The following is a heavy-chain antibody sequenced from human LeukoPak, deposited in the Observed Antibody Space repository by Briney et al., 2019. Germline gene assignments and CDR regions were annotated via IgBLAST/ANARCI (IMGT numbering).Heavy chain of an antibody. CDR1: GFTFSSYG. J-gene: IGHJ4*02. Sequence: GGSLRLSCAASGFTFSSYGMHWVRQAPGKGLEWVAVIWYDGSNKYYADSVKGRFTISRDNSKNTLYLQMNSLRAEDTAVYYCATDLGGFGELLPDYWGQGTLVTVSS. V-gene: IGHV3-33*01. CDR3: ATDLGGFGELLPDY. CDR2: IWYDGSNK. D-gene: IGHD3-10*01.